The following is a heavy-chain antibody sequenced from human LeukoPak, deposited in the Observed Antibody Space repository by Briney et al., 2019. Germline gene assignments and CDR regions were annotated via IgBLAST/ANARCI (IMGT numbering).Heavy chain of an antibody. CDR1: GGSINPYY. V-gene: IGHV4-59*12. J-gene: IGHJ3*02. CDR3: ASPGIAVADTRDAFDI. D-gene: IGHD6-19*01. Sequence: PSETLSLTCTVSGGSINPYYWSWIRQPPGKGLEWIGYIYYSGSTNYNPSLGSRVTISVDTSKNQFSLKLSSVTAADTAVYYCASPGIAVADTRDAFDIWGQGTMVTVSS. CDR2: IYYSGST.